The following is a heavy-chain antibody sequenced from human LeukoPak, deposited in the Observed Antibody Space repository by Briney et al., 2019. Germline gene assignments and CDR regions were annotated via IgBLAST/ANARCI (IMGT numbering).Heavy chain of an antibody. J-gene: IGHJ6*02. CDR2: INHNGNVN. V-gene: IGHV3-7*03. CDR1: GFTFSSYW. Sequence: GGSLRLPCAASGFTFSSYWMNWARQAPGKGLEWVAGINHNGNVNYYVDSVKGRFTISRDNAKNSLYLQVSNLRAEDTAVYFCARGGGLDVWGQGATVTVSS. D-gene: IGHD3-16*01. CDR3: ARGGGLDV.